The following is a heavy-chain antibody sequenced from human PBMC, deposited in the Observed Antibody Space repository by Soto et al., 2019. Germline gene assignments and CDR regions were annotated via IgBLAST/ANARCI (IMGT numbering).Heavy chain of an antibody. CDR2: ISAYNGNT. D-gene: IGHD3-3*01. V-gene: IGHV1-18*04. CDR3: ARGVPFWSGLGVYYYYGMDV. J-gene: IGHJ6*02. Sequence: GASVKVSCKASGYTFTSYGISWVRQAPGQGLEWMGWISAYNGNTNYAQKLQGRVTMTTDTSTSTAYMELRSLRSDDTAVYYCARGVPFWSGLGVYYYYGMDVWGQGTTVTVSS. CDR1: GYTFTSYG.